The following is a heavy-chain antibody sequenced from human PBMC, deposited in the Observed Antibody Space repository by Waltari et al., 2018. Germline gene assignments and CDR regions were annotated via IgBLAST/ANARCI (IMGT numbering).Heavy chain of an antibody. J-gene: IGHJ6*02. Sequence: QVQLQESGPGLVKPSQTLSLTCTVSGGSISSGDYYWSWIRQPPGKGLEWIGYIYYSGSTYHNPSLKSRVTISVDTSKNQFSLKLSSVTAADTAVYYCARDPDCTGGVCYTGYYGMDVWGQGTTVTVSS. CDR2: IYYSGST. V-gene: IGHV4-30-4*08. CDR1: GGSISSGDYY. CDR3: ARDPDCTGGVCYTGYYGMDV. D-gene: IGHD2-8*02.